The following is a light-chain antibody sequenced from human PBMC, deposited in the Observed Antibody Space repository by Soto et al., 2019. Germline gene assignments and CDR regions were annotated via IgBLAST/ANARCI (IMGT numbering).Light chain of an antibody. Sequence: IVLTQTPLSSAVTLGQPASFSCGSSESLVHSYGKTYLGWLHLRPGQPPRLLIYQISRRPPGVPDRFSGSGAGTNFTLKISRVEPEDVGIFYCMQASQLRTFGQGTKVEIK. CDR1: ESLVHSYGKTY. CDR2: QIS. J-gene: IGKJ1*01. CDR3: MQASQLRT. V-gene: IGKV2-24*01.